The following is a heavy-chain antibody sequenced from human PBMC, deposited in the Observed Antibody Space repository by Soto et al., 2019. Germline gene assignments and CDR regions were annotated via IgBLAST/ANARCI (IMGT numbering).Heavy chain of an antibody. CDR3: AGMRAGSQGGGIDV. CDR1: GGSISSGGYS. J-gene: IGHJ6*02. V-gene: IGHV4-30-2*01. CDR2: IYHSGST. Sequence: SETLSLTCAVSGGSISSGGYSWSWIRQPPGKGLEWIGYIYHSGSTYYNPSLKSRVTISVDRSKNQFSLKLSSVTAADTAVYYCAGMRAGSQGGGIDVWGPGTTVTVSS. D-gene: IGHD6-13*01.